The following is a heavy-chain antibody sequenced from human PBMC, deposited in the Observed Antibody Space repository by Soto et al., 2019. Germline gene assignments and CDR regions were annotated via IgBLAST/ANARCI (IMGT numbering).Heavy chain of an antibody. CDR1: GGSISSGGYY. V-gene: IGHV4-31*03. CDR3: ARDSQDFWSGYSNAFDI. CDR2: IYYSGST. D-gene: IGHD3-3*01. J-gene: IGHJ3*02. Sequence: QVQLQESGPGLVKPSQTLSLTCTVSGGSISSGGYYWSWIRQHPGKGLEWIGYIYYSGSTYYNPSLKSRVTISVDTSKNQFSLKLSSVTAADTAVYYCARDSQDFWSGYSNAFDIWGQGTMVTVSS.